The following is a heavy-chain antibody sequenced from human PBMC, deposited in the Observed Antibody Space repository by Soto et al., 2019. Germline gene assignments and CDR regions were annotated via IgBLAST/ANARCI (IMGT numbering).Heavy chain of an antibody. CDR3: ERKALLGNWFDP. CDR2: IWYDGTNI. J-gene: IGHJ5*02. D-gene: IGHD3-10*01. V-gene: IGHV3-33*01. CDR1: GFTFSSYG. Sequence: QVQLVESGGGVVQPGRSLRVSCAASGFTFSSYGMHWVRQAPGKGLEWVAVIWYDGTNIHYADSVRGRFTISRDNSKNTLYLQMNSLRVEDTAVYYCERKALLGNWFDPWGQGTLVTVSS.